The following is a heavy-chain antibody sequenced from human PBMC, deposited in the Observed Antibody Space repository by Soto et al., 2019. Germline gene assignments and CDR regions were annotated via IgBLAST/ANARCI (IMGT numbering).Heavy chain of an antibody. Sequence: PGGSLRLSCAASGFTFSSYGMHWVRQAPGKGLEWVAVIWYDGSNKYYADSVKGRFTISRDNSKNTLYLQMNSLRAEDTAVYYCARDRPGETPSSGYDVDYWGQGTLVTVSS. CDR2: IWYDGSNK. J-gene: IGHJ4*02. D-gene: IGHD3-22*01. CDR3: ARDRPGETPSSGYDVDY. CDR1: GFTFSSYG. V-gene: IGHV3-33*01.